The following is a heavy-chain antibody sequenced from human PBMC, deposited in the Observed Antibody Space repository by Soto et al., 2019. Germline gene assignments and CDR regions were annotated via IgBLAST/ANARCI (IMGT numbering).Heavy chain of an antibody. Sequence: EVQLLESGGDLVQPGGSLRLSCAASGFTFTSYAMSWIRQAPGKGPEWVSAITGGGANTYYADSVKGRFTISRDNPRNTLYLQMTSLSAEATAFYYCTKDGGSRDWLTVNWGQGTLVTVSS. J-gene: IGHJ4*02. CDR3: TKDGGSRDWLTVN. D-gene: IGHD3-9*01. CDR1: GFTFTSYA. V-gene: IGHV3-23*01. CDR2: ITGGGANT.